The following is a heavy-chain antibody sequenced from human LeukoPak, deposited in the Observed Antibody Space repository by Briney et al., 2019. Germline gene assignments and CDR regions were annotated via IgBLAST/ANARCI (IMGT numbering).Heavy chain of an antibody. J-gene: IGHJ4*02. V-gene: IGHV1-2*02. CDR3: ARTDKNTYYDFWSGYSGTYDY. Sequence: ASVKVSCKASGYTFTGYYMHWVRQAPGQGLEWMGWINPNSGGTNYAQKFQGRVTMTRDTSISTAYMELSRPRSDDTAVYYCARTDKNTYYDFWSGYSGTYDYWGQGTLVTVSS. CDR1: GYTFTGYY. D-gene: IGHD3-3*01. CDR2: INPNSGGT.